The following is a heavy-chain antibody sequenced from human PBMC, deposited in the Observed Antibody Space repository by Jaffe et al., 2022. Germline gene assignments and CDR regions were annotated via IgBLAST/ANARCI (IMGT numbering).Heavy chain of an antibody. CDR1: GFSFSDSA. J-gene: IGHJ5*02. D-gene: IGHD3-16*01. V-gene: IGHV3-73*02. Sequence: EMQVVESGGGLVQPGGSLKLSCAASGFSFSDSAMHWVRQASGKGLEWVGRIRNKANNYATAYAASVKGRFTISRDDSENTAFLQMNSLEIEDTAVYYCATRGEQATRGFDPWGQGTLVTVSS. CDR2: IRNKANNYAT. CDR3: ATRGEQATRGFDP.